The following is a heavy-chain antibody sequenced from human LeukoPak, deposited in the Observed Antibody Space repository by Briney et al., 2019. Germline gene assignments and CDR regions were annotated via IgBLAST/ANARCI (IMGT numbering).Heavy chain of an antibody. CDR1: GGSISSSSYY. J-gene: IGHJ6*03. CDR2: IYHSGST. Sequence: PSETLSLTCTVSGGSISSSSYYWGWIRQPPGKGLEWIGSIYHSGSTNYNPSLKSRVTISVDKSKNQFSLKLSSVTAADTAVYYCARSLAAAGDFYYYYYMDVWGKGTTVTVSS. CDR3: ARSLAAAGDFYYYYYMDV. D-gene: IGHD6-13*01. V-gene: IGHV4-39*07.